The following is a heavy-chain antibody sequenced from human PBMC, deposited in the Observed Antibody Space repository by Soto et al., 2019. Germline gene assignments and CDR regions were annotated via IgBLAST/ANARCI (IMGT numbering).Heavy chain of an antibody. D-gene: IGHD6-13*01. CDR3: ANAGQQLVRGPNVY. Sequence: QVQLVESGGGVVQPGRSLRLSCAASGFTFSSYGMHWVRQAPGKGLEWVAVISYDENNKYYADSVKGRFTISRDNSKNALYLQMNNLRAEDKAVYYCANAGQQLVRGPNVYWGQGTLVTVSP. V-gene: IGHV3-30*18. J-gene: IGHJ4*02. CDR1: GFTFSSYG. CDR2: ISYDENNK.